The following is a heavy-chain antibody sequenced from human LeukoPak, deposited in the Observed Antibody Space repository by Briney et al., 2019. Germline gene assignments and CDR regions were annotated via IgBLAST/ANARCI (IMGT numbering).Heavy chain of an antibody. J-gene: IGHJ5*02. CDR3: ARAHSSSWYDWFDP. CDR2: INAGNGNT. CDR1: GYTFTSYA. V-gene: IGHV1-3*01. Sequence: ASVKVSCKASGYTFTSYAMHWVRQAPGQRLEWMGWINAGNGNTKYSQKFQGRVTITRDTSASTAYMELSSLRSEDTAVYYCARAHSSSWYDWFDPWGQGTLVTVSS. D-gene: IGHD6-13*01.